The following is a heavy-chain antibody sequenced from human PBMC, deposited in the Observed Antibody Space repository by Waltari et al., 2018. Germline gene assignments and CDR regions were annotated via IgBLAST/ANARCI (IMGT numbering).Heavy chain of an antibody. CDR1: SGSISTSSYY. D-gene: IGHD4-4*01. Sequence: QLQLQESGPGLVKPSETLSLTCTVSSGSISTSSYYWGWIRPPPGTGPEWFGTSPYRGRPNYHPALKSRGTVSVDTSENQFALRLSSVTAADTAIYYCARHGRKGSTVRCPDSWGQGTLVTVSS. V-gene: IGHV4-39*01. CDR2: SPYRGRP. J-gene: IGHJ4*02. CDR3: ARHGRKGSTVRCPDS.